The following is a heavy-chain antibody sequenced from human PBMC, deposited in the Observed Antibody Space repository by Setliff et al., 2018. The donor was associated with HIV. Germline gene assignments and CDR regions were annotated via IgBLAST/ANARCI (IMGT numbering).Heavy chain of an antibody. CDR3: AKGAGFYGDYTFDY. CDR2: IYSTGST. D-gene: IGHD4-17*01. Sequence: SETLSLTCTVSGASITSHYWGWIRQSPGRELEWIGYIYSTGSTNYNPSLQSRVSISMDASKNKFSLKVTSVTSADTAVYYCAKGAGFYGDYTFDYWGQGNLVTVSS. J-gene: IGHJ4*02. V-gene: IGHV4-59*11. CDR1: GASITSHY.